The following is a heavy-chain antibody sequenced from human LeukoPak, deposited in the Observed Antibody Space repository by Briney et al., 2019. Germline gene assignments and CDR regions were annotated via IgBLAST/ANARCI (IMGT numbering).Heavy chain of an antibody. D-gene: IGHD1-1*01. CDR1: GFTVSSNY. CDR3: ARVTDWNDLDY. CDR2: IYSGGST. V-gene: IGHV3-53*01. Sequence: GGSLRLSCAASGFTVSSNYMSWVRQAPGKGLEWVSVIYSGGSTYYADSVKGRFTISRDNSKNTLYPQMNSLRAEDTAVYYCARVTDWNDLDYWGPGTLVTVSS. J-gene: IGHJ4*02.